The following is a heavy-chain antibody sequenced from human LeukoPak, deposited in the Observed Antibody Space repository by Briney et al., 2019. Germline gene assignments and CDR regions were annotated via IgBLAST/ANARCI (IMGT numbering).Heavy chain of an antibody. CDR1: GGSISSYY. J-gene: IGHJ6*03. CDR2: IYYSGST. Sequence: PSETLSLTCTVSGGSISSYYWSWIRQPPGKGLEWIGYIYYSGSTNYNPSLKSRVTISVDTSKNQFSLKLSSVTAADTAVYYCARVHRGYHYTDAWGKGTTVTVSS. D-gene: IGHD5-24*01. CDR3: ARVHRGYHYTDA. V-gene: IGHV4-59*01.